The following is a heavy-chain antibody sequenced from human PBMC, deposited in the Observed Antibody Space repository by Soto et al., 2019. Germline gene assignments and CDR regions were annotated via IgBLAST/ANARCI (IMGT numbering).Heavy chain of an antibody. V-gene: IGHV4-31*03. CDR1: GGSISSGGHY. Sequence: QVQLQESGPGLVKPSQTLSLTCTVSGGSISSGGHYWSWIRQHPGKGLEWIGYIYYSGSTYYNPSLKSRVTISVDTSKNQFSLKLSSVTAADTAVYYCARAGYFDWYTCFDYWGQGTLVTVSS. D-gene: IGHD3-9*01. J-gene: IGHJ4*02. CDR3: ARAGYFDWYTCFDY. CDR2: IYYSGST.